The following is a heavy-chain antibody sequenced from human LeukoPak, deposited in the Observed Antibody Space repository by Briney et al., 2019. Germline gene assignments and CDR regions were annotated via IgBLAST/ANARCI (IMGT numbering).Heavy chain of an antibody. D-gene: IGHD6-13*01. CDR3: ARAASSSKYGDAFDI. J-gene: IGHJ3*02. CDR2: IRYDGSNK. Sequence: PGGSLRLSCAASGFTFSSYEMNWVRQAPGKGLEWVAFIRYDGSNKYYADSVKGRFTISRDNAKNSLYLQMNSLRAEDTAVYYCARAASSSKYGDAFDIWGQGTMVTVSS. V-gene: IGHV3-30*02. CDR1: GFTFSSYE.